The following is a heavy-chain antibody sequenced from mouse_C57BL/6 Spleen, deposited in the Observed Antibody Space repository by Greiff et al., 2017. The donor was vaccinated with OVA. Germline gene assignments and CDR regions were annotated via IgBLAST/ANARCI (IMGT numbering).Heavy chain of an antibody. Sequence: VKVVESGPGLVQPSQRLSIPCTVSGFSLTSYGVHWVRQSPGKGLEWLGVIWSGGSTDYNAAFISRLSISKDNSKSQVFFKMNSLQADDTAIYYCARSYDGYSWCAYWGQGTLVTVSA. V-gene: IGHV2-2*01. CDR3: ARSYDGYSWCAY. J-gene: IGHJ3*01. CDR1: GFSLTSYG. CDR2: IWSGGST. D-gene: IGHD2-3*01.